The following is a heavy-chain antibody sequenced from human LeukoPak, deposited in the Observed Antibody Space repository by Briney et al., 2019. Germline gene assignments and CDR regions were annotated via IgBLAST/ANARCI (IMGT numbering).Heavy chain of an antibody. J-gene: IGHJ4*02. CDR3: TALVGATYFPDY. Sequence: PGGSLRLSCVASGFTFNNYWMSWVRQAPGKGLEWVGRIKSKTDGGTTDYAAPVKGRFTISRDDSKNTLYLQMNSLKTEDTAVYYCTALVGATYFPDYWGQGTLVTVSS. CDR2: IKSKTDGGTT. V-gene: IGHV3-15*01. CDR1: GFTFNNYW. D-gene: IGHD1-26*01.